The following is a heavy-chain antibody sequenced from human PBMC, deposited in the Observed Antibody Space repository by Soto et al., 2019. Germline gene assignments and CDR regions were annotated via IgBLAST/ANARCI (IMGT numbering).Heavy chain of an antibody. J-gene: IGHJ4*02. CDR3: AKDPAIVVVPAAMGGHFDY. Sequence: PGGSMILSCAASGLTFSSYSMSWVRQAPGKGLEWVSAISGSGGSTYYADSVKGRFTISRDNSKSTLYLQMNSLRAEDTAVYYCAKDPAIVVVPAAMGGHFDYWGQGTLVTVSS. V-gene: IGHV3-23*01. CDR1: GLTFSSYS. D-gene: IGHD2-2*01. CDR2: ISGSGGST.